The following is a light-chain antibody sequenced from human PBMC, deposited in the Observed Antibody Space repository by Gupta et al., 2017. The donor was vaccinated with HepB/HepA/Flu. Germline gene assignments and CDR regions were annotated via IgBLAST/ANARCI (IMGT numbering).Light chain of an antibody. V-gene: IGLV2-14*01. CDR3: SSHTSSSTHVV. Sequence: QSALTQPASVSGSPGQSTTISCTGTSSHVGGYKYVSWYQQHPGKAPKLMIYDVGTRPSGVSNRFSGSKSGNTASLTISGLQAEDEADYYCSSHTSSSTHVVFGGGTKLTVL. J-gene: IGLJ2*01. CDR1: SSHVGGYKY. CDR2: DVG.